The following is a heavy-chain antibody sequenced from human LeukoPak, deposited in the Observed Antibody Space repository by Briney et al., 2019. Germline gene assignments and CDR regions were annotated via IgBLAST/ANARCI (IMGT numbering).Heavy chain of an antibody. D-gene: IGHD2-2*01. V-gene: IGHV3-30*02. Sequence: GGSLRLSCAASGFTFSSYGMHWVRQAPGKGLEWVAFIRYDGSNKYYADSVKGRFTISRDNSKNTLYLQMNSLRAEDTAVYYCAKDEGSTSCCDYWGQGTLVTVSS. CDR2: IRYDGSNK. J-gene: IGHJ4*02. CDR1: GFTFSSYG. CDR3: AKDEGSTSCCDY.